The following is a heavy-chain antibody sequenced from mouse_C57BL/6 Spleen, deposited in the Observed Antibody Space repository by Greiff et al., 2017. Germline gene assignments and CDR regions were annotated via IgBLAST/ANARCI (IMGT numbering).Heavy chain of an antibody. CDR1: GYTFTSYW. J-gene: IGHJ4*01. D-gene: IGHD1-1*01. V-gene: IGHV1-64*01. CDR2: IHPNSGST. CDR3: ASATVVAGRDY. Sequence: QVQLKQPGAELVKPGASVKLSCKASGYTFTSYWMHWVKQRPGQGLEWIGMIHPNSGSTNYNEKFKSKATLTVDKSSSTAYMQLSSLTSEDSAVYNCASATVVAGRDYWGQGTSVTVSS.